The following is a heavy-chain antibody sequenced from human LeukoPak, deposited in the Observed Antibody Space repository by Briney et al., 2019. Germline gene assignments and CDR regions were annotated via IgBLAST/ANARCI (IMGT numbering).Heavy chain of an antibody. Sequence: SETLSLTCTVSGGSISSSSYYWGWIRQPPGKGLEWIGSIYYSGSTYYNPSLKSRVTISVDTSKNQFSLKLSSVTAADTAVYYCAREKQQLGSDAFDIWGQGTMVTVSS. D-gene: IGHD6-13*01. V-gene: IGHV4-39*02. J-gene: IGHJ3*02. CDR3: AREKQQLGSDAFDI. CDR2: IYYSGST. CDR1: GGSISSSSYY.